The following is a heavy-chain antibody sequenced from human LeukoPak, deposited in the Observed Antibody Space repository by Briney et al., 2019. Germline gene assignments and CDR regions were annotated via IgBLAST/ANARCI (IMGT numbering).Heavy chain of an antibody. CDR2: LYSDGNT. Sequence: PGGSLRLSCAASGFTYITIDMTWGRQAPGKGLEWVSVLYSDGNTKYADSVQGRFTISRDNSKNTLYIELNSLSPADAAVYYCARYLEPLAANTLAYWGQGTLVTVPS. J-gene: IGHJ4*02. CDR1: GFTYITID. D-gene: IGHD1-14*01. CDR3: ARYLEPLAANTLAY. V-gene: IGHV3-53*01.